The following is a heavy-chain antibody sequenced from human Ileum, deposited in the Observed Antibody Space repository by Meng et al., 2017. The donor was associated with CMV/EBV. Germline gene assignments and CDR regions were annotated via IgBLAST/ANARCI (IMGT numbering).Heavy chain of an antibody. V-gene: IGHV3-23*01. CDR1: GFTFRNYA. Sequence: GESLKISCAASGFTFRNYAMNWVRQAPGKGLEWVSTIGGSGATTYYADSLRGRFTISRDNAKNSLYLQMNSLRAEDTAVYYCARESKKRGIVVVPAAKNYGMDVWGQGTTVTVSS. CDR3: ARESKKRGIVVVPAAKNYGMDV. D-gene: IGHD2-2*01. CDR2: IGGSGATT. J-gene: IGHJ6*02.